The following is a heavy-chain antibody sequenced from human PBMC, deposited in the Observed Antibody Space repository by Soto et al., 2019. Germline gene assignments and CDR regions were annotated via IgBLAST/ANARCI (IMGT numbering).Heavy chain of an antibody. CDR2: IYYSGST. CDR3: ATLGYCSGGSCYPLDY. CDR1: GGSISSSSYY. J-gene: IGHJ4*02. Sequence: QLQLQESGPGLVKPSETLSLTCTVSGGSISSSSYYWGWIRQTPGKGLEWIGSIYYSGSTYYNPSLKTQVTISVDTSKNQFSLKLSSVTAADTAVYYCATLGYCSGGSCYPLDYWGQGTLVTVSS. D-gene: IGHD2-15*01. V-gene: IGHV4-39*01.